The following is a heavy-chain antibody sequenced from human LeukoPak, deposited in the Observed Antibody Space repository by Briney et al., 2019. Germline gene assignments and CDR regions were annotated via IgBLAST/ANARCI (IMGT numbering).Heavy chain of an antibody. D-gene: IGHD5-12*01. V-gene: IGHV3-74*01. Sequence: GGSLRLSCAASGFIFSNYWMHWVRQAPGKGLVWVSQIHSDGSITGYADSVKDRFTISRDNAKNTLYLQMNSLRAEDTAVFYRARGGVVAATDYWGQGTLVTVSS. J-gene: IGHJ4*02. CDR3: ARGGVVAATDY. CDR2: IHSDGSIT. CDR1: GFIFSNYW.